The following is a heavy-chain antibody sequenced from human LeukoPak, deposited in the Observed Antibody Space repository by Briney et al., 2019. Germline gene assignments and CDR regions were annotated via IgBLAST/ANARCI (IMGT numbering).Heavy chain of an antibody. CDR2: ISHSGRST. CDR1: GFIFSDCD. V-gene: IGHV3-23*01. J-gene: IGHJ4*02. D-gene: IGHD6-19*01. Sequence: GGSLGLSCAASGFIFSDCDMSWVRQAPGKGLEWVSAISHSGRSTYYADSVKGRFTISRDNSKNTLYLEMNSLRADDTAVYYCAKAVAVALDYWGQGTLVTVSS. CDR3: AKAVAVALDY.